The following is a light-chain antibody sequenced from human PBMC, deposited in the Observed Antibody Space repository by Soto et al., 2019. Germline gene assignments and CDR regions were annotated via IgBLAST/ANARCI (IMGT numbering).Light chain of an antibody. CDR1: QTVTNNY. V-gene: IGKV3-20*01. J-gene: IGKJ1*01. CDR2: AAS. CDR3: QQYARSPTT. Sequence: EIVLTQSPGTLSLSPGERATLSCRASQTVTNNYLAWYQQKPGQAPRLLIYAASSRATGIPDRFSGSGSGTDFTLTISRLEPEDFAVYYCQQYARSPTTFGQGTKVEIK.